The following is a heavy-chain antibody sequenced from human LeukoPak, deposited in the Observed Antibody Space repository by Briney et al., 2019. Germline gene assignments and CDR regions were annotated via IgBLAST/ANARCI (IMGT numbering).Heavy chain of an antibody. CDR1: GGSISSYY. CDR3: ARSRPHYDILTRSPYGMDV. V-gene: IGHV4-59*08. J-gene: IGHJ6*02. CDR2: IYYSGST. D-gene: IGHD3-9*01. Sequence: PSETLSLTCTVSGGSISSYYWSWIRQPPGKGLEWIGYIYYSGSTNYNPSLKSRVTISVDTSKNQFSLKLSSVTAADTAVYYCARSRPHYDILTRSPYGMDVWGQGTTVTVSS.